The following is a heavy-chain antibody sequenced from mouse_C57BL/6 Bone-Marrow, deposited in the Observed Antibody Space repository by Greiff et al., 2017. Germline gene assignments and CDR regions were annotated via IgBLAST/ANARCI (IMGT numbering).Heavy chain of an antibody. D-gene: IGHD1-1*01. J-gene: IGHJ1*03. CDR3: ARPPYYYGSSYGYFDV. Sequence: VQLKESGAELARPGASVKLSCKASGYTFTSYGISWVKQRTGQGLEWIGEIYPRSGNTYYNEKFKGKATLTADKSSSTAYMELRSLTSEDSAVYFCARPPYYYGSSYGYFDVWGTGTTVTVSS. CDR2: IYPRSGNT. CDR1: GYTFTSYG. V-gene: IGHV1-81*01.